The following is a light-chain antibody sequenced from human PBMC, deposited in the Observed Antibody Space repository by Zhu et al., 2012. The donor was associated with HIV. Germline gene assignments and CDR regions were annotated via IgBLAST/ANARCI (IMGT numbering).Light chain of an antibody. CDR1: QSVSNY. J-gene: IGKJ2*01. Sequence: EIVLTQSPATLSLSPGERATLSCRVSQSVSNYLAWYQQKPGQAPRLLIYDASNRATGIPARFSGSGSGTDFTLTISSLEPEDFAVYYCQQRSNWPPYTFGQGTKLEIK. CDR2: DAS. CDR3: QQRSNWPPYT. V-gene: IGKV3-11*01.